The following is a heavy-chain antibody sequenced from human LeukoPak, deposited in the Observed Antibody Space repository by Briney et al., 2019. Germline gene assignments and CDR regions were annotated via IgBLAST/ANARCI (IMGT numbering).Heavy chain of an antibody. Sequence: PGGSLRLSCAASGFTFSSYGMHWVRQAPGKGLEWVSFIRYDGTKIYYADSVKGRFTISRDNSKNTLYLQLSSLRAEDTAVYYCAKLVGAIPSDYWGQGTLVTVSS. CDR2: IRYDGTKI. D-gene: IGHD1-26*01. J-gene: IGHJ4*02. CDR1: GFTFSSYG. V-gene: IGHV3-30*02. CDR3: AKLVGAIPSDY.